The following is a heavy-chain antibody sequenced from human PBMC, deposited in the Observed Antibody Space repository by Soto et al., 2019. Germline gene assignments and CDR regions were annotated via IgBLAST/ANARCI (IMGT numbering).Heavy chain of an antibody. D-gene: IGHD3-3*01. CDR1: GGSFSGYY. CDR2: INHSGST. CDR3: ARGRAITVFGVVRFGY. Sequence: QVQLQQWGAGLLKPSETLSLTCAVYGGSFSGYYWSWIRQPPGKGLEWIGEINHSGSTNYNPSLKSRVPISVDTSKNPFSLKLSSVTAADTAVYYCARGRAITVFGVVRFGYWGQGTLVTVSS. V-gene: IGHV4-34*01. J-gene: IGHJ4*02.